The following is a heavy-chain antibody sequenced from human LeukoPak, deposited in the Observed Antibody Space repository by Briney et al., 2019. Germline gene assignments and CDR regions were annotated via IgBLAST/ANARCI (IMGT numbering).Heavy chain of an antibody. J-gene: IGHJ4*02. Sequence: ASVTVSCKASGYTFTGYYMHWVRQAPGQGLEWMGWINPNSGGTNYAQKFQGRVTMTRDTSISTAYMELSRLRSDDTAVYYCAVISRGDSYYFDYWGQGTLVTVSS. CDR2: INPNSGGT. CDR1: GYTFTGYY. D-gene: IGHD4-17*01. CDR3: AVISRGDSYYFDY. V-gene: IGHV1-2*02.